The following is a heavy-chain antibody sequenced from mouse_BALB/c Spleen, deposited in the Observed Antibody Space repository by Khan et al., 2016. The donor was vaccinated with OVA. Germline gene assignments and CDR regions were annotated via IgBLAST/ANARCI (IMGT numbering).Heavy chain of an antibody. D-gene: IGHD3-2*02. J-gene: IGHJ3*01. V-gene: IGHV1S136*01. CDR3: AKGVLRLQTGCAY. Sequence: EVQLQQSGPELVKPGASVKMSCKASGYTFTSYDMHWVKQKPGQGLEWIGYINPYNDYNKFNEKFKGKATLTSDKSYSTAYMELSSLTSEDTAVYYCAKGVLRLQTGCAYWGQGTLVTVSA. CDR2: INPYNDYN. CDR1: GYTFTSYD.